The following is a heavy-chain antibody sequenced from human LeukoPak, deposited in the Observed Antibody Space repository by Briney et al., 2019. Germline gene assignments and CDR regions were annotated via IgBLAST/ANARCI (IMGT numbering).Heavy chain of an antibody. CDR1: GFTFSHYW. CDR3: ARSGDLGYYYMDV. CDR2: INSDGGST. J-gene: IGHJ6*03. Sequence: PGGSLRLSCAASGFTFSHYWMHWVRQGPGKGLVWVSRINSDGGSTDYADPVKGRFTISRDNAENTLYLQMNSLRAEDTAVYYCARSGDLGYYYMDVWGKGTTVTVSS. D-gene: IGHD4-17*01. V-gene: IGHV3-74*01.